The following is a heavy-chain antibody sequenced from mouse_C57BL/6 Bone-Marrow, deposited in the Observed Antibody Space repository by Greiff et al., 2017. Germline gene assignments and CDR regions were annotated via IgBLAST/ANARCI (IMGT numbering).Heavy chain of an antibody. CDR3: ARAVDWYFDV. V-gene: IGHV1-52*01. CDR1: GYTFTSYW. Sequence: QVHVKQPGAELVRPGSSVKLSCKASGYTFTSYWMHWVKQRPIQGLEWIGNIDPSDSETHYNQKFKDKATLTVDKSSSTAYMQLSSLTSEDSAVYYCARAVDWYFDVWGTGTTVTVSS. CDR2: IDPSDSET. J-gene: IGHJ1*03. D-gene: IGHD1-1*01.